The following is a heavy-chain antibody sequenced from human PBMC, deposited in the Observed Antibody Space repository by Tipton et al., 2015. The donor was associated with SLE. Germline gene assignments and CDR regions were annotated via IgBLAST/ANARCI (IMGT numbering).Heavy chain of an antibody. D-gene: IGHD2-21*02. CDR2: ISDGGGT. Sequence: TLSLTCSVSGGSISSDHWIWIRQPPGKGLEWLGYISDGGGTNYNPTLKGRVTISVDPAKNQFSLKLTSVTAPDTAVYYCARGMVTWRGAIIGVDVWGQGTTVNVSS. J-gene: IGHJ6*02. V-gene: IGHV4-4*09. CDR1: GGSISSDH. CDR3: ARGMVTWRGAIIGVDV.